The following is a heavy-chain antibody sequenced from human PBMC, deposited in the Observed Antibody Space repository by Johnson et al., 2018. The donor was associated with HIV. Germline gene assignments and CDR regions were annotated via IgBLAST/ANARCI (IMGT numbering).Heavy chain of an antibody. D-gene: IGHD4-23*01. V-gene: IGHV3-13*01. Sequence: VQLVESGGGLVQPGGSLRLSCAASGFTFSSYDMHWVRQATGKGLEWVSAIGTAGDTYYQGSVQGRFTISRENAKNSLYLQMNSLRAGDTAVYDCARGDYGGNLDAFDIWGQGTMVTVSS. CDR2: IGTAGDT. CDR1: GFTFSSYD. CDR3: ARGDYGGNLDAFDI. J-gene: IGHJ3*02.